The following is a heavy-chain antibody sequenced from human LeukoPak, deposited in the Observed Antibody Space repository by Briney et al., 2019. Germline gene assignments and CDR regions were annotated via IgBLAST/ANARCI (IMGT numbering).Heavy chain of an antibody. J-gene: IGHJ4*02. D-gene: IGHD3-22*01. CDR2: IIPIFGTA. V-gene: IGHV1-69*05. Sequence: ASVKVSCKASGGTFSSYAISWVRQAPGQGLEWMGGIIPIFGTANYAQKFQGRVTITRNTSISTAYMELSSLRSEDTAVYYCARVNTGYYDSSGVTYFDYWGQGTLVTVSS. CDR3: ARVNTGYYDSSGVTYFDY. CDR1: GGTFSSYA.